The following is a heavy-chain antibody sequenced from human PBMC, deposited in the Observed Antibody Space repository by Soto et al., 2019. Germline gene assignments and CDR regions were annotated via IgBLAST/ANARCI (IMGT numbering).Heavy chain of an antibody. J-gene: IGHJ6*02. D-gene: IGHD3-3*01. CDR2: ISSSGDGT. Sequence: GGSLRLSCAASGFTFKTYAMTWVRQAPGKGLEWVSIISSSGDGTYYVDSVKGRFTISRDNSRNTLYLQMNSLRAEDTAVYYFRGLADFWSLGIDDGGQGTTVSVSS. V-gene: IGHV3-23*01. CDR1: GFTFKTYA. CDR3: RGLADFWSLGIDD.